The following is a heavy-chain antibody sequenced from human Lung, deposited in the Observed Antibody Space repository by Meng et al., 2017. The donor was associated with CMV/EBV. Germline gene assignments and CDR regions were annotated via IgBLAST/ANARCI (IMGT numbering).Heavy chain of an antibody. CDR3: ARGAKNYYGSGRSTVDGMDV. CDR1: GYTFTSYD. CDR2: MNPNSGNT. D-gene: IGHD3-10*01. V-gene: IGHV1-8*03. Sequence: SXXVSXXASGYTFTSYDINWVRQATGQGLEWMGWMNPNSGNTGYAQKFQGRVTITRNTSISTAYMELSSLRSEDTAVYYCARGAKNYYGSGRSTVDGMDVWXQGTTVTVSS. J-gene: IGHJ6*02.